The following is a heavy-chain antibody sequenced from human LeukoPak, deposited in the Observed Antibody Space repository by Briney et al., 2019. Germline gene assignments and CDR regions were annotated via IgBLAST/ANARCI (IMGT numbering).Heavy chain of an antibody. Sequence: PGGSLRLSCGVSGFTFRTYGMHWVRQAPGKGLEWVSIISYDGTTKDYTDSVKGRFTISRDNSKNTLYLQMTSLRTEDTAVYYCAKESTIEGRILYYYYYMDVWGKGTTVTVSS. D-gene: IGHD3-3*01. CDR1: GFTFRTYG. CDR2: ISYDGTTK. V-gene: IGHV3-30*18. J-gene: IGHJ6*03. CDR3: AKESTIEGRILYYYYYMDV.